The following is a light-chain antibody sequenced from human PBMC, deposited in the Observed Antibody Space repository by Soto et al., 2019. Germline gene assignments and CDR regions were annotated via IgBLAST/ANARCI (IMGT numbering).Light chain of an antibody. Sequence: QSVLTQPASVSGSPGQSITISCTGTTSDVGGYQYVSWYQQHPGKAPKVIIYEVSNRPSGVSNRFSGSKSGNTASLTISGLQAEDEADYYCISFRGTNTPLFGGGTKLTVL. V-gene: IGLV2-14*01. J-gene: IGLJ3*02. CDR3: ISFRGTNTPL. CDR2: EVS. CDR1: TSDVGGYQY.